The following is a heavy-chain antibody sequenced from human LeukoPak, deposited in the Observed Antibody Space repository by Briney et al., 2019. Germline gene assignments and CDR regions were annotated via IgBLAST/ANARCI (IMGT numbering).Heavy chain of an antibody. V-gene: IGHV4-59*08. D-gene: IGHD6-25*01. CDR3: ARQNSGARLNV. CDR2: IYYSGST. J-gene: IGHJ6*02. Sequence: PSETLSLTCTVSGXSMSSYYWSWIRQPPGKGLEWIGHIYYSGSTDYNPSLKSRLTISVDTSKNQFSLQLSSETAADTAVYFCARQNSGARLNVWGQGTTVTVSS. CDR1: GXSMSSYY.